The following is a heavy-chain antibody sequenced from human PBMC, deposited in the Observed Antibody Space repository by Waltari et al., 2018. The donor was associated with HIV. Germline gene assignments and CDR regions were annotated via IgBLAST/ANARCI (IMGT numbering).Heavy chain of an antibody. CDR1: GFTFSSYS. D-gene: IGHD5-12*01. Sequence: EVQLVESGGGLVQPGGSLRPSCAASGFTFSSYSMNWVRQAPGQVLGWVSYISSSSSTIYYADSVKGRFTISRDNAKNSLYLQMNSLRAEDTAVYYCARVGGATWAFDIWGQGTMVTVSS. V-gene: IGHV3-48*01. CDR2: ISSSSSTI. J-gene: IGHJ3*02. CDR3: ARVGGATWAFDI.